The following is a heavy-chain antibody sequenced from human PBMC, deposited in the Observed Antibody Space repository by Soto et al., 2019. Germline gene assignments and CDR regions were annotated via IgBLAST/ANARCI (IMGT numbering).Heavy chain of an antibody. CDR1: DFTLSSYG. V-gene: IGHV3-23*01. J-gene: IGHJ4*02. D-gene: IGHD3-9*01. Sequence: SLRLSCAASDFTLSSYGMTWVRQAPGKGLEWVSTIRGRGGTTYYADSVKGRFTISRDNAQNTLFLQMNSLRAEDTAVYYCAKDVNYDVLAGYYYYWGQGTLVTVSS. CDR3: AKDVNYDVLAGYYYY. CDR2: IRGRGGTT.